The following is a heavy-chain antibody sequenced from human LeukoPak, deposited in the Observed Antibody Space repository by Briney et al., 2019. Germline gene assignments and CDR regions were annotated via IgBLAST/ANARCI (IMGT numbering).Heavy chain of an antibody. V-gene: IGHV3-7*01. CDR1: GGSFSGYY. Sequence: PSETLSLTCAVYGGSFSGYYWSWVRQAPGKGMEWVANIKQDGSEKYYVDSVKGRFTISRDNAKNSLYLQMNSLRAEDTAVYYCAREFLYDFWSGYYYYYYGMDVWGQGTTVTVSS. CDR3: AREFLYDFWSGYYYYYYGMDV. CDR2: IKQDGSEK. J-gene: IGHJ6*02. D-gene: IGHD3-3*01.